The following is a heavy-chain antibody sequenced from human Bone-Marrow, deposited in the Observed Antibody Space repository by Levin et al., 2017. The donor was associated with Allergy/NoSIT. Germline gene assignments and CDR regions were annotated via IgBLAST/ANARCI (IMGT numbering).Heavy chain of an antibody. J-gene: IGHJ6*02. CDR3: ARAGVSSVRGVYYGMDV. D-gene: IGHD6-25*01. Sequence: SETLSLTCNVSNGSFNGYFWTWIRQPPGKGLEWIGNVYFSGSTGYNPSLKSRLTISVHTSKSQFSLSLSSVTAADTAMYYCARAGVSSVRGVYYGMDVWGPGTTVTVSS. V-gene: IGHV4-59*01. CDR2: VYFSGST. CDR1: NGSFNGYF.